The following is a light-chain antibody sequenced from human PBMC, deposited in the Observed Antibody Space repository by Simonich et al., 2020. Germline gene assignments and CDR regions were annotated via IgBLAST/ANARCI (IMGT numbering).Light chain of an antibody. V-gene: IGLV3-10*01. J-gene: IGLJ3*02. CDR1: IARNY. Sequence: LTQPPSASGSPGQSVTISCTRSSGSIARNYVQWYQQRPGSAPTTVIYEDSKRPPGIPEGFSGSSSGTMATLTISGAQVEDEADYYCYSTDSSGNHRVFGGGTKLTVL. CDR2: EDS. CDR3: YSTDSSGNHRV.